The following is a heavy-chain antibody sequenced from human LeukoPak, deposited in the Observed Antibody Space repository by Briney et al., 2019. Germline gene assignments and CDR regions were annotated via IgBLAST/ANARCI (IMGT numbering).Heavy chain of an antibody. CDR1: GYTFTSYA. Sequence: ASVKDSCKASGYTFTSYAMHWVRQAPGQRLEWMGWINAGNGNTKYSQKFQGRVTITRDTSASTAYMELSSLRSEDTAVYYCARDSSPLYYDGSGSPPYYYGMDVWGQGTTVTVSS. V-gene: IGHV1-3*01. J-gene: IGHJ6*02. CDR3: ARDSSPLYYDGSGSPPYYYGMDV. CDR2: INAGNGNT. D-gene: IGHD3-10*01.